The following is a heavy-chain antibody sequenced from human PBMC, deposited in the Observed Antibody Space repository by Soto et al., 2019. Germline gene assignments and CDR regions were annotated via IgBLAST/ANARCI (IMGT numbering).Heavy chain of an antibody. CDR1: GFTLSSNY. D-gene: IGHD6-19*01. CDR2: IYSGGST. Sequence: GGSRRLSCAASGFTLSSNYMSWVRQAPGKGLEWVSVIYSGGSTYYADSVKGRFTISRDNSKNTLYLQMNSLRAEDTAVYYCARGAAGTAYYYGMDVWGQGTTVTVSS. J-gene: IGHJ6*02. V-gene: IGHV3-53*01. CDR3: ARGAAGTAYYYGMDV.